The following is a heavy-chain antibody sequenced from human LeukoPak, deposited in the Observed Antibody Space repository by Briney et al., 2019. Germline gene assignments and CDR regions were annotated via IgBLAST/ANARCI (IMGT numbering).Heavy chain of an antibody. D-gene: IGHD3-22*01. CDR1: GFSVRSDY. V-gene: IGHV3-53*01. Sequence: PGGSLRRSCAASGFSVRSDYLTWGGQAARRGLEWCSPIYSGDSTYYADSVKGRFNISRDNSKNTMYLQMNSLRVEDTAVYYCARYYYDSSGYPYYIDYWGQGTLVTVSS. J-gene: IGHJ4*02. CDR2: IYSGDST. CDR3: ARYYYDSSGYPYYIDY.